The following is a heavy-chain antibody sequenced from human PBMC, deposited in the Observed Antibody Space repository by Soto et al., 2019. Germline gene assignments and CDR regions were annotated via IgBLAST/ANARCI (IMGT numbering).Heavy chain of an antibody. CDR3: ASPSLAVAGQGFDY. D-gene: IGHD6-19*01. Sequence: EVQLVESGGGLVQPGGSLRLSCAASGFTFSSYWMHWVRQAPGKGLVWVSRINSDGSSTSYADSVKGRVTISRDNAKNTRYLQMNSLRAEDTAVYYCASPSLAVAGQGFDYWGQGTLVTVSS. CDR2: INSDGSST. V-gene: IGHV3-74*01. CDR1: GFTFSSYW. J-gene: IGHJ4*02.